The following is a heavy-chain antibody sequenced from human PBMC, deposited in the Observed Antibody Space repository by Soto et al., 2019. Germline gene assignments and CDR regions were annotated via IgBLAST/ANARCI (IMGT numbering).Heavy chain of an antibody. V-gene: IGHV3-33*01. CDR3: ARERDGTHYDFWSGYQAPYYGMDV. CDR2: IWYDGSNK. D-gene: IGHD3-3*01. Sequence: GGSLRLSCAASGFTFSSYGMHWVRQAPGKGLEWVAVIWYDGSNKYYADSVKGRFTISRDNSKNTLYLQMNSLRAEDTAVYYCARERDGTHYDFWSGYQAPYYGMDVWGQGTTVTVSS. CDR1: GFTFSSYG. J-gene: IGHJ6*02.